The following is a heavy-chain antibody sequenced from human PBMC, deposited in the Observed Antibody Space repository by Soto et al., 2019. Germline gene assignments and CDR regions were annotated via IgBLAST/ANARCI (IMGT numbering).Heavy chain of an antibody. Sequence: GASVKVSCKASGYTFTSYDINWVRQATGQGLEWMGWMNPNSGNTGYAQKFQGRVTMTRNTSISTAYMELSSLRSEDTAVYYCARDRYSVYDYDYYYMDVWGKGTTVTVSS. V-gene: IGHV1-8*01. CDR3: ARDRYSVYDYDYYYMDV. D-gene: IGHD5-12*01. J-gene: IGHJ6*03. CDR1: GYTFTSYD. CDR2: MNPNSGNT.